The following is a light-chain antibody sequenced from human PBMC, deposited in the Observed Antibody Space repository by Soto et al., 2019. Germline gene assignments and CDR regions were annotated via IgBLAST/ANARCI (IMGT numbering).Light chain of an antibody. CDR2: VNSDGSH. CDR3: QTWGTGKGV. CDR1: SGHSSYA. V-gene: IGLV4-69*01. Sequence: QPVLTQSPSASASLGASVKLTCTLSSGHSSYAIAWHQQQPEKGPRYLMKVNSDGSHSKGDGIPDRFSGSSSGAERYLTSSTLQSEDESDYYCQTWGTGKGVFGGGTKLTVL. J-gene: IGLJ2*01.